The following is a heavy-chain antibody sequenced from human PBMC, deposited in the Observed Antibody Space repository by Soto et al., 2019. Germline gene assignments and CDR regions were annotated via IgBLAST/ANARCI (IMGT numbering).Heavy chain of an antibody. CDR3: AGRYGWSGYLSCYYGMDV. CDR2: IWYDGSNK. J-gene: IGHJ6*02. Sequence: QVQLVESGGGVVQPGRSLRLSCAASGFTFSSYGMHWVRQAPGKGLEWVAVIWYDGSNKYYADSVKGRFTISRDNSKNTLYLQMNSLRAEDTAVYYCAGRYGWSGYLSCYYGMDVWGQGTTVTVSS. V-gene: IGHV3-33*01. CDR1: GFTFSSYG. D-gene: IGHD3-3*01.